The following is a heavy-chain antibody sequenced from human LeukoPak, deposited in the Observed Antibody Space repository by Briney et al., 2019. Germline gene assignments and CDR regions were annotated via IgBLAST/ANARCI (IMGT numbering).Heavy chain of an antibody. CDR1: GGSFSGHH. D-gene: IGHD1-1*01. V-gene: IGHV4-59*11. CDR2: IHGSGST. Sequence: PSETLSLTCTVSGGSFSGHHWNWIRQPPGKGLEYVANIHGSGSTNYNPSLQSRVTISLDTSKKQFSLNLRSVTAADTAVYYCARAPGDNNWYNFDSWGQGTLVTVSS. CDR3: ARAPGDNNWYNFDS. J-gene: IGHJ4*02.